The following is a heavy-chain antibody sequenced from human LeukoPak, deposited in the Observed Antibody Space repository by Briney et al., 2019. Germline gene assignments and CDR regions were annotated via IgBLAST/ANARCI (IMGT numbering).Heavy chain of an antibody. V-gene: IGHV3-23*01. D-gene: IGHD1-14*01. CDR1: GFTFSSYA. CDR3: AKGLIITPTSFDY. J-gene: IGHJ4*02. Sequence: GGSLRLSCAASGFTFSSYAMSWVRQAPGKGLEWVSAISGSGGSTYYADSVKGRFTISRDNSKHTLYLQMNSLRAEDTAVYYCAKGLIITPTSFDYWGQGTLVTVSS. CDR2: ISGSGGST.